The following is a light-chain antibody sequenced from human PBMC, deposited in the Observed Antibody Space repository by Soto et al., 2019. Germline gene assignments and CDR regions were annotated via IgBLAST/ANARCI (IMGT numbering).Light chain of an antibody. J-gene: IGLJ2*01. CDR1: SSDVGSYNH. Sequence: QSALTQPASVSGSPGQSITISCTGTSSDVGSYNHVSWYQQHPGEVPKLLIYDVNNRPSGVSNRFSGSKSGNTASLTISVLQADDEADYYCSSFSSSSTFAFGGGTKLTVL. CDR2: DVN. V-gene: IGLV2-14*03. CDR3: SSFSSSSTFA.